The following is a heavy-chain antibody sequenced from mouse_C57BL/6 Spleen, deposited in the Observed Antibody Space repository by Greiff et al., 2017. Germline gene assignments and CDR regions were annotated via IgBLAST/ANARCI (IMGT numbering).Heavy chain of an antibody. V-gene: IGHV1-52*01. J-gene: IGHJ2*01. CDR3: ARWDTTVVPYFDY. D-gene: IGHD1-1*01. Sequence: VQLQQPGAELVRPGSSVKLSCKASGYTFTSYWMHWVKQRPIQGLEWIGNIDPSASETHYNQKFKDKATLTVVKSSSTAYMQLSSLTSEDSAVYYCARWDTTVVPYFDYWGQGTTLTVSS. CDR1: GYTFTSYW. CDR2: IDPSASET.